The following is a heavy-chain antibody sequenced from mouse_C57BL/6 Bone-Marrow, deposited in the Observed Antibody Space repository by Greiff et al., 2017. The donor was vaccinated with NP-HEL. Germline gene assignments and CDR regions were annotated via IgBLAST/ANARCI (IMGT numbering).Heavy chain of an antibody. Sequence: DVQLVESGGGLVKPGGSLKLSCAASGFTFSSYAMSWVRQTPEKRLEWVATISDGGSYTYYPDNVKGRFTISRDNAKNNLYLQMSHLKSEDTAMYYCARGGGNYCFDYWGQGTTLTVSS. J-gene: IGHJ2*01. V-gene: IGHV5-4*01. D-gene: IGHD2-1*01. CDR1: GFTFSSYA. CDR3: ARGGGNYCFDY. CDR2: ISDGGSYT.